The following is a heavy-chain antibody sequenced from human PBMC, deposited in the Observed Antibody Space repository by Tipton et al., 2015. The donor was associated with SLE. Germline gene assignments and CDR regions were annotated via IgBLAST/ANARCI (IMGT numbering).Heavy chain of an antibody. CDR1: GFTFSSYA. J-gene: IGHJ4*02. V-gene: IGHV4-59*10. Sequence: LRLSCAASGFTFSSYAMSWVRQAPGKGLEWIGRIYTSGSTNYNPSLKSRVTMSVDTSKNQFSLKLSSVTAADTAVYYCARHGAAAATDYRGQGTLVTVSS. CDR2: IYTSGST. D-gene: IGHD6-13*01. CDR3: ARHGAAAATDY.